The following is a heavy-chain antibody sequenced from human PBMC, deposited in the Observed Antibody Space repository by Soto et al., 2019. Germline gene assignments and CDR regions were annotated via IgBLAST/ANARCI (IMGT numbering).Heavy chain of an antibody. V-gene: IGHV4-31*03. Sequence: PSETLSLTCTVSGGSISNANYYWSWIRHHPGKGLEWIGYIYYTGTTYYSPSLESRVAISVDTSKNQFSLKLSSVTAADTAVYYCAREFQDGSYYYDSSGYYQKKDDAFDIWGQGTMVTVSS. CDR3: AREFQDGSYYYDSSGYYQKKDDAFDI. CDR1: GGSISNANYY. D-gene: IGHD3-22*01. CDR2: IYYTGTT. J-gene: IGHJ3*02.